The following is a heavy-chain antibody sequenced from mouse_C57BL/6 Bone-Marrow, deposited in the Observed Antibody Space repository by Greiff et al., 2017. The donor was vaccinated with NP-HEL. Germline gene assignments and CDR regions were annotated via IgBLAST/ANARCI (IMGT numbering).Heavy chain of an antibody. V-gene: IGHV1-7*01. CDR1: GYTFTSYW. Sequence: QVHVKQSGAELAKPGASVKLSCKASGYTFTSYWMHWVKQRPGQGLEWIGYINPSSGYTKYNQKFKDKATLTADKSSSTAYMQLSSLTYEDSAVYYCARRRDLLLGFDYWGQGTTLTVSS. CDR3: ARRRDLLLGFDY. J-gene: IGHJ2*01. CDR2: INPSSGYT. D-gene: IGHD1-1*01.